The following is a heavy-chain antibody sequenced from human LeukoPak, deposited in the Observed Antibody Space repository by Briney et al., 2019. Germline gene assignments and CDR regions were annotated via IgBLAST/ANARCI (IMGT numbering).Heavy chain of an antibody. CDR1: GFTFSDYG. D-gene: IGHD2-2*01. CDR2: ISYDGGNK. J-gene: IGHJ4*02. V-gene: IGHV3-30*03. Sequence: PGGSLRLSCAASGFTFSDYGMHWVRQAPGKGLEWVALISYDGGNKFYADSVRDRFTISRDNSKNTLFLQMNSLRPEDTAVYYCARDPVPAAARHFDYWGQGTLVTVSS. CDR3: ARDPVPAAARHFDY.